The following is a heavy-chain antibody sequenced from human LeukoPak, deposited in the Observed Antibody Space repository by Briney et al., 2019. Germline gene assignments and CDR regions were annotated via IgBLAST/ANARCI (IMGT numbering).Heavy chain of an antibody. J-gene: IGHJ4*02. CDR2: IYYSGST. CDR1: DYAISTGYY. D-gene: IGHD2/OR15-2a*01. V-gene: IGHV4-38-2*01. Sequence: SETLSLTCAVSDYAISTGYYWGWIRQPPGKGLEWIGSIYYSGSTYYNPSLKSRVTVSVDTSKNQFSLKLSSVTAADTAVYYCARLSISNRPYYFDYWGQGTLVTVSS. CDR3: ARLSISNRPYYFDY.